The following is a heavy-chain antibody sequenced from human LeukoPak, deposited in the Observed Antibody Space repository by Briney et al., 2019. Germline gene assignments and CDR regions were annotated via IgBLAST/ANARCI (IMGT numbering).Heavy chain of an antibody. J-gene: IGHJ4*02. CDR1: GFTFSSYD. CDR3: AKIDGILSPMFLMGYFDY. Sequence: GGSLRLSCAASGFTFSSYDMQWVRQAAGEGLEWVSAIGAASDTYYAGSVKGRFTISRDNAKTSLYLQMNSLRAEDTAVYYCAKIDGILSPMFLMGYFDYWGQGPLVTVSS. D-gene: IGHD3-3*01. CDR2: IGAASDT. V-gene: IGHV3-13*01.